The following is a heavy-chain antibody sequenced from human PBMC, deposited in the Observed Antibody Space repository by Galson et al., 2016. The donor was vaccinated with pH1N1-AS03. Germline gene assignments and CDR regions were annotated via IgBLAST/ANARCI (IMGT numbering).Heavy chain of an antibody. CDR1: GFIFSSYC. CDR3: ASAIAAAGSS. Sequence: SLRLSCAASGFIFSSYCMYWVRQAPGKGLEWVANIKQDGSEKYYVDSVKGRFTISRDNAKNSLYLQMNSLRAEDTAVYYCASAIAAAGSSWGQGTLVTVSS. V-gene: IGHV3-7*01. J-gene: IGHJ5*02. D-gene: IGHD6-13*01. CDR2: IKQDGSEK.